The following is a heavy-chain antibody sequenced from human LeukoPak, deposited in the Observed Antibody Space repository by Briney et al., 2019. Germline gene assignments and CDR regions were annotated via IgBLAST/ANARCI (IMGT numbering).Heavy chain of an antibody. CDR3: ARDLRAVVSLPGYFDH. D-gene: IGHD4-23*01. J-gene: IGHJ4*02. V-gene: IGHV3-21*01. Sequence: GGSLRLSCAASGFTFSSYSMNWVRQAPGKGLEWVSSISSSSSYIYYADSVKGRFTVSRDNAKNSLYLQMNSLRAEDTAVYYCARDLRAVVSLPGYFDHWGQGTLATVSS. CDR1: GFTFSSYS. CDR2: ISSSSSYI.